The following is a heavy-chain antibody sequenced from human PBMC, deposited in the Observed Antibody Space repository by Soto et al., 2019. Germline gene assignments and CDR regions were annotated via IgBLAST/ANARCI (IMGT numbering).Heavy chain of an antibody. CDR3: ARDDGGYRYGRRQYHFDS. CDR1: GFPFSSYN. J-gene: IGHJ4*02. CDR2: ISASSSI. Sequence: EEQLVGSGGGLVKPGGSLRLSCAASGFPFSSYNMNWVRQAPGKGLEWVASISASSSIYYADSVKGRFTISRDNAKNSLYLQMNDLRAEDTAVYYCARDDGGYRYGRRQYHFDSWGQGTLVTVSP. D-gene: IGHD5-18*01. V-gene: IGHV3-21*02.